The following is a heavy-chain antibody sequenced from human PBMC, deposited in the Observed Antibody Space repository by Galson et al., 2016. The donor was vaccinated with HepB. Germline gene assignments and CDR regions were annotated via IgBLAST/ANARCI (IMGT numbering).Heavy chain of an antibody. CDR1: GFNFRTWW. J-gene: IGHJ4*02. Sequence: SLRLSCAASGFNFRTWWMHWVRQAPGKGLEWVSRINTDETNTKYADSVKGRFTVSRDNAKNILYLQMSSLTAEDTAVYYCARAQSESGPTTVDYCGQGTMVTVS. V-gene: IGHV3-74*01. CDR3: ARAQSESGPTTVDY. CDR2: INTDETNT. D-gene: IGHD4-11*01.